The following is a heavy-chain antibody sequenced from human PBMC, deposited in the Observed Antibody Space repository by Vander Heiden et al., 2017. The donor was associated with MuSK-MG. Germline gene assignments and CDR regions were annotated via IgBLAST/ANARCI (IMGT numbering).Heavy chain of an antibody. Sequence: QVQLVESGGGVVQPGRSLRLSCAASGFTFSGPIMHWGRQAPGQGLEWIALIPHDGGNEQYADAVRGRFTISRDDSRNTVFLQMNSLRDEDTALYYCAIERGSSGYAGWFGPWGQGTLVTVSS. V-gene: IGHV3-30-3*01. CDR3: AIERGSSGYAGWFGP. CDR1: GFTFSGPI. CDR2: IPHDGGNE. J-gene: IGHJ5*02. D-gene: IGHD1-26*01.